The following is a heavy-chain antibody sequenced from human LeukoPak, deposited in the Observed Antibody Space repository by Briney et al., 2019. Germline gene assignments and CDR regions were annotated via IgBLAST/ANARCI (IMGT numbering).Heavy chain of an antibody. J-gene: IGHJ4*02. D-gene: IGHD3-16*01. Sequence: PGGSLRLSCAASGFTLSRYWMHWVRQAAGKGLGLVSGNNSYRSRTTYAAAVKGRFTISSHNAKNKLYLQMKSLRAEDTAVYYCARNRACHFDYWGQGTLVTVSS. CDR2: NNSYRSRT. CDR1: GFTLSRYW. CDR3: ARNRACHFDY. V-gene: IGHV3-74*03.